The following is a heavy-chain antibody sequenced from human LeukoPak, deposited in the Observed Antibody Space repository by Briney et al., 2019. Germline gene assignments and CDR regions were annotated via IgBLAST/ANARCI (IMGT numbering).Heavy chain of an antibody. CDR1: GFIFSPYW. J-gene: IGHJ4*02. Sequence: GGSLRLSCAASGFIFSPYWMSWVRQSPGKGLEWVASINNDGGDTLYADSVKGRLTISRDDAKNSLFLQFHSLRVDDTAVYYCTRLAPGSSRDYWGQGTLVTVSS. CDR2: INNDGGDT. D-gene: IGHD2-15*01. V-gene: IGHV3-7*01. CDR3: TRLAPGSSRDY.